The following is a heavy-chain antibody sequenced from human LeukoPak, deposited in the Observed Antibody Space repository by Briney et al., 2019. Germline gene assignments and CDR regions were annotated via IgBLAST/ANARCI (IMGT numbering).Heavy chain of an antibody. CDR1: GSSVSSDTHY. D-gene: IGHD1-26*01. CDR3: ARGRGSYYLASQNWFDP. V-gene: IGHV4-39*07. Sequence: SETLSLTCTVSGSSVSSDTHYWGWIRQPPGKGLEWIVSIYYSGSTYYNPSLKSRVTISVDTSKNQFSLKLSSVTAADTAVYYCARGRGSYYLASQNWFDPWGQGTLVTVSS. J-gene: IGHJ5*02. CDR2: IYYSGST.